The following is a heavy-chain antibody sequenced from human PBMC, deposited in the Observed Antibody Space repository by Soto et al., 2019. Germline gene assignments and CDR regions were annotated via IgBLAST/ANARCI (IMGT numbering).Heavy chain of an antibody. V-gene: IGHV4-59*01. Sequence: SETLSLTCTVSSGSISNYYWSWIRQPPGKGLEWLGYIYYSGTTNYNPALKSRVTISIDTSEKQFYLRLSSVTAADTAVYYCARDLGYYDRSGPRIDYWGQGVLVTVS. J-gene: IGHJ4*02. CDR3: ARDLGYYDRSGPRIDY. D-gene: IGHD3-22*01. CDR1: SGSISNYY. CDR2: IYYSGTT.